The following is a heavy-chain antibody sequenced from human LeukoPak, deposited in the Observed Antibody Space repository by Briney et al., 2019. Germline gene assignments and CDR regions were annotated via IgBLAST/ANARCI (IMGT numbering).Heavy chain of an antibody. Sequence: SETLSLTCAVSGGSISSTNWWSWVRQPPGKGLEWIGEIHHSGSTNYNPSLESRVTISVDNSKNQFSLELNFATAADTAVYYCASLSRKGFDYWGQGTLVTVSA. J-gene: IGHJ4*02. D-gene: IGHD3-3*02. V-gene: IGHV4-4*02. CDR3: ASLSRKGFDY. CDR1: GGSISSTNW. CDR2: IHHSGST.